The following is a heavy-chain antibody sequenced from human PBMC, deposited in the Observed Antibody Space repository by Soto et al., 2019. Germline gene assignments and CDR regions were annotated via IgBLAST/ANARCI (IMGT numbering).Heavy chain of an antibody. Sequence: XSVKVSYEGSGYSFTKYHMHWVRQAPGQGLEWMGWINPGSGVTNQAQKVQGRVTMTRDTSITTTYMELNSLTSDDKAVYYCARVAGHKNARFDNGGQGALVTVSS. CDR3: ARVAGHKNARFDN. CDR1: GYSFTKYH. CDR2: INPGSGVT. D-gene: IGHD1-1*01. V-gene: IGHV1-2*02. J-gene: IGHJ4*02.